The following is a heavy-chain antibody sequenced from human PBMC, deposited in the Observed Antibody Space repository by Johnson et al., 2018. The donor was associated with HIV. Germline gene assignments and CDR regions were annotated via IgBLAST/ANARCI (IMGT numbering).Heavy chain of an antibody. CDR3: ARGKFSSRWYAFDI. CDR1: GFTVSSNY. CDR2: LYSGGDK. J-gene: IGHJ3*02. V-gene: IGHV3-53*01. D-gene: IGHD6-13*01. Sequence: VHLVESGGGLIQPGGSLRLSCAASGFTVSSNYMIWVRQAPGKGLEWVSILYSGGDKYYADSVKGRPTISRDDSKNTLYLQMNSLRAEDTAVYYCARGKFSSRWYAFDIWGQGTTVTVSS.